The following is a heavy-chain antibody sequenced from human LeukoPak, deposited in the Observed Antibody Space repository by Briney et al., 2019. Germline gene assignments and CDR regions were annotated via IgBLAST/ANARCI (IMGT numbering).Heavy chain of an antibody. V-gene: IGHV1-2*02. J-gene: IGHJ4*02. Sequence: ASVKVSCKASGYTFTGYYMHWVRQAPGQGLEWMGWINPNSGGTNYAQKFRGRVTMTRDTSISTAYMELSRLRSDDTAVYYCARDLVGATPFDYWGQGTLVTVSS. CDR2: INPNSGGT. CDR1: GYTFTGYY. D-gene: IGHD1-26*01. CDR3: ARDLVGATPFDY.